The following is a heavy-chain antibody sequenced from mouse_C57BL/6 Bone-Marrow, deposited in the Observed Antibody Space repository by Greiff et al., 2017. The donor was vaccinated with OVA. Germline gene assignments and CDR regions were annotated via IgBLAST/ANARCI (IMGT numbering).Heavy chain of an antibody. CDR3: ARNLPFFAY. CDR2: IYPRSGNT. J-gene: IGHJ3*01. Sequence: QVQLQQSGAELARPGASVKLSCKASGYTFTSYGISWVKQRTGQGLEWIGEIYPRSGNTYYNEKFKGKATLTADKSSSTAYMELRSLTSEDSAVYFCARNLPFFAYWGQGTLVTVSA. CDR1: GYTFTSYG. V-gene: IGHV1-81*01. D-gene: IGHD5-1*01.